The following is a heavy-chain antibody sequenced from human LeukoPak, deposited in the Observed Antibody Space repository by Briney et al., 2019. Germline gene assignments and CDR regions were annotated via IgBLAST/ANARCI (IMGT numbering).Heavy chain of an antibody. CDR1: GLPFSTYS. J-gene: IGHJ4*03. D-gene: IGHD1-1*01. Sequence: PGGSLPLSCEASGLPFSTYSMIWVRQAPGKGLEWLSYISSNSGTVNYAYSVKGRFTISRDNATSSLYLQMDSLTVEDTAVYFCARVSRHDEGDWGQG. CDR3: ARVSRHDEGD. CDR2: ISSNSGTV. V-gene: IGHV3-48*01.